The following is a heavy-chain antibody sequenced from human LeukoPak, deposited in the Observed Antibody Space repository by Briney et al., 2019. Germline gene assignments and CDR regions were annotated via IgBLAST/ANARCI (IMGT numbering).Heavy chain of an antibody. CDR2: IKQDGSEK. CDR3: ARLNRDSSSWYYYYYYMDV. V-gene: IGHV3-7*01. D-gene: IGHD6-13*01. CDR1: GFTFSSYW. J-gene: IGHJ6*03. Sequence: GGSLRPSCAASGFTFSSYWMSWVRQAPGKGLEWVANIKQDGSEKYYVGSVKGRFTISRDNAKNSLYLQMNSLRAEDTAVYYCARLNRDSSSWYYYYYYMDVWGKGTTVTVSS.